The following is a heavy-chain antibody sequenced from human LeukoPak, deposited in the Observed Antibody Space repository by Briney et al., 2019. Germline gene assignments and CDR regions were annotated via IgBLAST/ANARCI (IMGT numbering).Heavy chain of an antibody. Sequence: SVKVSCKASGYTFTSYYMHWVRQAPGQGLEWMGGIIPIFGTANYAQKFQGRVTITADESTSTAYMELSSLRSEDTAVYYCARDYYGSGSPYYYYGMDVWGQGTTVTVSS. CDR1: GYTFTSYY. CDR3: ARDYYGSGSPYYYYGMDV. CDR2: IIPIFGTA. V-gene: IGHV1-69*13. D-gene: IGHD3-10*01. J-gene: IGHJ6*02.